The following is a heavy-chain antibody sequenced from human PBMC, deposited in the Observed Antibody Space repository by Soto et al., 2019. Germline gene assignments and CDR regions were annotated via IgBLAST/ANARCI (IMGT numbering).Heavy chain of an antibody. CDR2: IKQDGSEK. D-gene: IGHD3-22*01. CDR3: AREGYYDSSGYEWDYYYYYGMDV. Sequence: EVQLVESGGGLVQPGGSLRLSCAASGFTFSSYWMSWVRQAPGKGLEWVANIKQDGSEKYYVDSVKGRFTISRDNAKNSLYLKMNSLRDEDTAVYYCAREGYYDSSGYEWDYYYYYGMDVWGQGTTVTVSS. J-gene: IGHJ6*02. V-gene: IGHV3-7*01. CDR1: GFTFSSYW.